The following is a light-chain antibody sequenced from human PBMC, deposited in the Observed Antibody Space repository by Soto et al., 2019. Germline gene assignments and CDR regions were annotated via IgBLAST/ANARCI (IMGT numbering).Light chain of an antibody. Sequence: QSMLTQPASVSGSAGQSITISCSGTMRDVGAYNLVSWYQQHPGTAPKLIIYEVRNRPSGISSRFSGSRSGNTASLTISGLQSEDEGDYYCSAYTARSTLVFGEGTNVTVL. CDR3: SAYTARSTLV. CDR1: MRDVGAYNL. J-gene: IGLJ3*02. CDR2: EVR. V-gene: IGLV2-14*01.